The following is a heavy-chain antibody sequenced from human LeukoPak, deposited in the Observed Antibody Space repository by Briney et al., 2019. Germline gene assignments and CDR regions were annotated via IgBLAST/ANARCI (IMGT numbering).Heavy chain of an antibody. CDR1: GGSIGSYY. J-gene: IGHJ3*02. D-gene: IGHD4-11*01. V-gene: IGHV4-59*01. CDR3: ARVQLTHDAFDM. CDR2: IYYSGST. Sequence: SETLSLTCTVSGGSIGSYYWSWIRQSPGKGLEWIGYIYYSGSTNYNPSLKSRVTISVDTSKNQFSLKLSSVTAADTAVYYCARVQLTHDAFDMWGQGTMVTVSS.